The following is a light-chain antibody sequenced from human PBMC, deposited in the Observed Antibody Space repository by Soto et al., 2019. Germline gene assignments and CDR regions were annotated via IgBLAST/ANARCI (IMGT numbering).Light chain of an antibody. J-gene: IGKJ1*01. Sequence: DIQMTQSPSSLSASVGDRVTITCRASQNIGIYLNWYQQQPGKAPKLLIYAASSLQSGVPSRFSGSGSGTDFTLTISSLQPEDFATYYCQQSYSIPWTFGQGTKVDIK. CDR2: AAS. V-gene: IGKV1-39*01. CDR3: QQSYSIPWT. CDR1: QNIGIY.